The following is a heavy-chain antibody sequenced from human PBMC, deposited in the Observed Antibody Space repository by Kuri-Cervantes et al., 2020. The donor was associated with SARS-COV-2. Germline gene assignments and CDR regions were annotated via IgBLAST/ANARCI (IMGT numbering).Heavy chain of an antibody. V-gene: IGHV3-48*01. CDR3: ARRFHQYQLPHWYFDL. J-gene: IGHJ2*01. Sequence: GGSLRLSCAASGFTFSSYSMNWVRQAPGKGLEWVSYISSSSSTIYYADSVKGRFTISRDNAKNSLYLQMNSLRAENTAVYYCARRFHQYQLPHWYFDLWGRGTLVTVSS. CDR1: GFTFSSYS. D-gene: IGHD2-2*01. CDR2: ISSSSSTI.